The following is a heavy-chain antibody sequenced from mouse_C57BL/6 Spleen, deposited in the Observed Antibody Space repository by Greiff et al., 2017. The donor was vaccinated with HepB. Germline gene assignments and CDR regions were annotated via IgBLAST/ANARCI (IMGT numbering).Heavy chain of an antibody. Sequence: EVQLQQSGAELVRPGASVKLSCTASGFNIKDDYMHWVKQRPEQGLEWIGWIDPENGDTEYASKFQGKATITADTSSNTAYLQLSSLTSEDTAVYYCTASSNYTFDYWGQGTTLTVSS. CDR3: TASSNYTFDY. V-gene: IGHV14-4*01. J-gene: IGHJ2*01. CDR2: IDPENGDT. CDR1: GFNIKDDY. D-gene: IGHD2-5*01.